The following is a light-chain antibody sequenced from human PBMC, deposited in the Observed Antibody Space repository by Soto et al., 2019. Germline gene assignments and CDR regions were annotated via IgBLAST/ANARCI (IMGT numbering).Light chain of an antibody. CDR3: SSYAGSNNYV. CDR2: EVS. V-gene: IGLV2-8*01. Sequence: SALAQPPSASGSPGQSVTISCTGTSSDVSDYNYVSWYQQHPGKAPKLMIYEVSKRPSGVPDRFSGSKSGNTASLTVSGLQAEDEADYYCSSYAGSNNYVFGIGTKVTVL. J-gene: IGLJ1*01. CDR1: SSDVSDYNY.